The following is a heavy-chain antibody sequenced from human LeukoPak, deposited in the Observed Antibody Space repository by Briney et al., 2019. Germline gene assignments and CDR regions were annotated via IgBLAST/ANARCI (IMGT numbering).Heavy chain of an antibody. Sequence: ASVKVSCKASGYTFTSYGISWVRQAPGQGLEWMGWINPGSGATIYAQKFQGRVTVTRYTSINIAYMELRSLTSDDTAVYYCARSPDYSRFDYWGQGALVTVSS. J-gene: IGHJ4*02. V-gene: IGHV1-2*02. CDR3: ARSPDYSRFDY. D-gene: IGHD4-11*01. CDR1: GYTFTSYG. CDR2: INPGSGAT.